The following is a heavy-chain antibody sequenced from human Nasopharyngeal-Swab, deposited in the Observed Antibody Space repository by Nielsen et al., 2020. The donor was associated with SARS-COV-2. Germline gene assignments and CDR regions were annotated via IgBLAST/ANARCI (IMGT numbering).Heavy chain of an antibody. D-gene: IGHD6-13*01. V-gene: IGHV4-39*01. CDR2: IYYSGST. J-gene: IGHJ4*02. CDR3: ARPGTGIAAADY. Sequence: WIRQPPGKGLEGIGSIYYSGSTYYTPSLKSRVTIYVDTSKNQFSLKLSSVTAADTAVYYCARPGTGIAAADYWGQGTLVTVSS.